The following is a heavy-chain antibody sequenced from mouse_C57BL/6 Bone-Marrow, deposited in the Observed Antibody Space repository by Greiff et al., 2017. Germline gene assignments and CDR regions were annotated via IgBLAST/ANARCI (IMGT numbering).Heavy chain of an antibody. V-gene: IGHV1-81*01. CDR2: IYPRSGNT. D-gene: IGHD2-4*01. CDR1: GYTFTSYG. Sequence: VMLVESGAELARPGASVKLSCKASGYTFTSYGISWVKQRTGQGLEWIGVIYPRSGNTYYNEKFKGKATLTADKSSSTAYMELRSLTSEDSAVYFCARSASIYCDYDRLYWGQGTLVTVSA. CDR3: ARSASIYCDYDRLY. J-gene: IGHJ3*01.